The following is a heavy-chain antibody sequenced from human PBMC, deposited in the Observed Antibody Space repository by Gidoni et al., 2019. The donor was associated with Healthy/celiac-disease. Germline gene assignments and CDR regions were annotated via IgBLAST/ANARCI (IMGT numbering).Heavy chain of an antibody. J-gene: IGHJ2*01. CDR3: AREPLSDYGDYFGMGYFDL. CDR1: GGSISSYY. CDR2: IYTSGSP. Sequence: QVQLQESGPGLVKPSETLSLTCTVSGGSISSYYWSWIRQPAGKGLEWIGRIYTSGSPNYNPSLKSRVLMSVDTSKNQFSLKLSSVTAADTAVYYCAREPLSDYGDYFGMGYFDLWGRGTLVTVSS. V-gene: IGHV4-4*07. D-gene: IGHD4-17*01.